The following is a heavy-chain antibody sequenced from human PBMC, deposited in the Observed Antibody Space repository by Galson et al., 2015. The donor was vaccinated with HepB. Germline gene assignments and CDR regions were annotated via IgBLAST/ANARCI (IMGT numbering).Heavy chain of an antibody. Sequence: QSGAEVKKPGESLKISCKGSGYRFPSYWIGWVRQMHGKGLEWMGIIYPGDSDTKYSPSFQGQVTISADKSISTAYRQWSSLKASDTAMYYCARQFNYYGSGNSLNRYAMDVGGQGTTVTVSS. J-gene: IGHJ6*02. V-gene: IGHV5-51*01. CDR2: IYPGDSDT. D-gene: IGHD3-10*01. CDR1: GYRFPSYW. CDR3: ARQFNYYGSGNSLNRYAMDV.